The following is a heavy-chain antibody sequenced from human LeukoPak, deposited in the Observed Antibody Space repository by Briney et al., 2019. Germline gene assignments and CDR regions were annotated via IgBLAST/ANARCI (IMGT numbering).Heavy chain of an antibody. J-gene: IGHJ4*02. V-gene: IGHV4-39*01. CDR2: IYYSGST. CDR3: ARGEPVAGWEDY. D-gene: IGHD6-19*01. Sequence: SETLSLTCTVSGGSISSSSYYWGWIRQPPGKGLEWIGSIYYSGSTYYNPSLKSRVTISVDTSKNQFSLKLSSVTAADTAAYYCARGEPVAGWEDYWGQGTLVTDSS. CDR1: GGSISSSSYY.